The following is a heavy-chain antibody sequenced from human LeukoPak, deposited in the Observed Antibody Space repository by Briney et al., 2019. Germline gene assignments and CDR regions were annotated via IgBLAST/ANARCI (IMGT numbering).Heavy chain of an antibody. CDR3: ARNGPRIGY. J-gene: IGHJ4*02. CDR2: ISRSSSTI. CDR1: GFTFSSYS. Sequence: PGGSLRLSCAASGFTFSSYSMNWVRQAPGKGLEWVSYISRSSSTIYYADSVKSRFTISRDNAKNSLYLQMNSLRAEDTAVYYCARNGPRIGYWGQGTLVTVSS. V-gene: IGHV3-48*01. D-gene: IGHD2-8*01.